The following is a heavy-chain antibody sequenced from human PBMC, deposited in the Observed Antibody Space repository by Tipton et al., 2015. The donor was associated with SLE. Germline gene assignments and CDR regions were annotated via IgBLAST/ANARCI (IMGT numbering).Heavy chain of an antibody. J-gene: IGHJ4*02. CDR3: ARVDGATGRDS. CDR2: IYYRGGT. D-gene: IGHD5-12*01. CDR1: SYSISSGYY. V-gene: IGHV4-38-2*02. Sequence: TLSLTCTVSSYSISSGYYWGWIRQPPGKGLEWIGSIYYRGGTHYNPSLKSRVTVSMDTSKNQFSLKLNSVTAADTAVYYCARVDGATGRDSWGQGTLVTVSS.